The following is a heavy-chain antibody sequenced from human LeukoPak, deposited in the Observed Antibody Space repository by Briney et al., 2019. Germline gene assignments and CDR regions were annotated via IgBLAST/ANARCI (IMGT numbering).Heavy chain of an antibody. CDR2: INWSGGST. CDR1: GFTFDDYA. J-gene: IGHJ4*02. V-gene: IGHV3-20*04. Sequence: PGRSLRLSCAVSGFTFDDYAMHWVRQAPGKGLEWVSGINWSGGSTGYADPLRGRFTISRDNAKNSLYLQMDSLRAEDTALYYCARAPITSPFYFDHWGQGTLVTVSS. CDR3: ARAPITSPFYFDH. D-gene: IGHD2-2*01.